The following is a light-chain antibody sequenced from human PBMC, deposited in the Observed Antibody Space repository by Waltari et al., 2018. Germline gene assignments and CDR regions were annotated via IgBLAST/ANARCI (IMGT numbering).Light chain of an antibody. J-gene: IGKJ1*01. CDR2: WAS. CDR1: QSMFSISSNQNY. V-gene: IGKV4-1*01. CDR3: QQYYSIGGT. Sequence: DIVMTQSPDSPAVSPVERATINCKSSQSMFSISSNQNYLAWYQQKPGQPPKVLIYWASTREAGVPDRFSGSGSGTDFTLTISNLQAEDVAVYYCQQYYSIGGTFGQGTRVDIK.